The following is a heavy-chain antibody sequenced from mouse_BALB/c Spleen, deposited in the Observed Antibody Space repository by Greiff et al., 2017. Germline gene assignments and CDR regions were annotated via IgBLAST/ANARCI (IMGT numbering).Heavy chain of an antibody. J-gene: IGHJ1*01. CDR1: GFTFSSFG. CDR3: ARDYYGSSDWYFDV. V-gene: IGHV5-17*02. Sequence: EVQLVESGGGLVQPGGSRKLSCAASGFTFSSFGMHWVRQAPEKGLEWVAYISSGSSTIYYADTVKGRFTISRDNPKNTLFLQMTSLRSEDTAMYYCARDYYGSSDWYFDVWGAGTTVTVSS. D-gene: IGHD1-1*01. CDR2: ISSGSSTI.